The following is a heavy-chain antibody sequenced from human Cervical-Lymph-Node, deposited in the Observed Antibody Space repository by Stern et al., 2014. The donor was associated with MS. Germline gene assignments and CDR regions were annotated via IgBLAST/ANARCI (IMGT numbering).Heavy chain of an antibody. J-gene: IGHJ5*02. CDR1: GFTLSPYG. V-gene: IGHV3-30*19. D-gene: IGHD1-26*01. CDR3: ARGRGFSGSFSNWIDL. Sequence: VHLVESGGGVVQPGSSLRVSCAASGFTLSPYGVHWVRQSPGKGLQWLAVISSDGGGKQYSDSVKGRFTISRDNSNNTVSLHMSGLRSDDTALYLCARGRGFSGSFSNWIDLWGQGTLVTVSS. CDR2: ISSDGGGK.